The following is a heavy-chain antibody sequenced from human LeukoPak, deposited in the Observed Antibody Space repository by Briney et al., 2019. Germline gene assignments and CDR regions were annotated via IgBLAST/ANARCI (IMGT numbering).Heavy chain of an antibody. Sequence: SETLSLTCTVSGGSISSYYWSWIRQPPGKGLEWIAYIYDSGTTNYNPSLKSRVTISVDTSKNQFSLKLSSVTAADTAVYYCARDFSAAFDIWGQGTMVTVSS. D-gene: IGHD2/OR15-2a*01. CDR3: ARDFSAAFDI. J-gene: IGHJ3*02. V-gene: IGHV4-59*01. CDR2: IYDSGTT. CDR1: GGSISSYY.